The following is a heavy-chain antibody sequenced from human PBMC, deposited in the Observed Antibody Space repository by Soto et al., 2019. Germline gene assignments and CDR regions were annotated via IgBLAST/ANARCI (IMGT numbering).Heavy chain of an antibody. Sequence: PGGSLRLSCAPSGFAFGKYAMNWVRQAPGKGLEWVSPISGSGGNTFYTDSVKGRFTISRDNSKNTLYLQMSSLRAEDTAIYYCATLNSGSHSFRGMDFWGQGTTVTVSS. J-gene: IGHJ6*02. D-gene: IGHD1-26*01. V-gene: IGHV3-23*01. CDR3: ATLNSGSHSFRGMDF. CDR2: ISGSGGNT. CDR1: GFAFGKYA.